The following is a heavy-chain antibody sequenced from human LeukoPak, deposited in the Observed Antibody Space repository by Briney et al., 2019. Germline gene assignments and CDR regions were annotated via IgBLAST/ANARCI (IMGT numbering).Heavy chain of an antibody. V-gene: IGHV3-72*01. J-gene: IGHJ5*02. CDR2: SSDKANGYTT. Sequence: GGSLRLSCAASGILFSDTYLDWVRQAPGKGLEWVGRSSDKANGYTTKYAASVRDRFTISSDDSKNSLYLQMKSLKIEDTAVYYCARSGDSYGPNWFDPWGQGTLVTVSS. D-gene: IGHD5-18*01. CDR3: ARSGDSYGPNWFDP. CDR1: GILFSDTY.